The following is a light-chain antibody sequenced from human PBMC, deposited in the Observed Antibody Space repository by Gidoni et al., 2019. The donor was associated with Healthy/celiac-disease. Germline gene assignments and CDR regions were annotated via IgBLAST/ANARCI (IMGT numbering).Light chain of an antibody. J-gene: IGKJ1*01. Sequence: EIVLTQSPGTLSLSPGERATLSCRASQSVSSSYLACYQQKPGQAPRLLIYGASSRATGIPDRFSGSGSGTDFTLTISRLEPEDFAVYYCHQYGSSPRTFXQXTKVEIK. CDR3: HQYGSSPRT. V-gene: IGKV3-20*01. CDR2: GAS. CDR1: QSVSSSY.